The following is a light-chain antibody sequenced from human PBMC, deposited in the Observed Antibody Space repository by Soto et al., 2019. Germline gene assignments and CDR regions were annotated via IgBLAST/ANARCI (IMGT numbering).Light chain of an antibody. J-gene: IGKJ1*01. Sequence: IQMTQSPSSLSASVGDRVTITCRASQSISNYLNWYQQKPGKAPKFLIYAASSLQSGVPSRFSGSGSGTDFTLTISDLQPEDFATYYCQQSYSTPWTFGQGTKLEIK. CDR3: QQSYSTPWT. CDR2: AAS. CDR1: QSISNY. V-gene: IGKV1-39*01.